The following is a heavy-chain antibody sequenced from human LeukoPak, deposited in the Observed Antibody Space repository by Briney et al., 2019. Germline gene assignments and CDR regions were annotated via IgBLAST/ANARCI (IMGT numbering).Heavy chain of an antibody. CDR2: IYYSGST. Sequence: SETLSLTCTVSGGSISSSSYYWGWIRQPPGQGLEWIGSIYYSGSTYYNPSLKSRVTISVDTSKNQFSLKLSSVTAADTAVYYCARSEYSSSSASIDYWGQGTLVTVSS. J-gene: IGHJ4*02. D-gene: IGHD6-6*01. CDR3: ARSEYSSSSASIDY. CDR1: GGSISSSSYY. V-gene: IGHV4-39*01.